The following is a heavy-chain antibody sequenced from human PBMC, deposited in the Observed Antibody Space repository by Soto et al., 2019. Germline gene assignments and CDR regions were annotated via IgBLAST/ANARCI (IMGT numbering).Heavy chain of an antibody. V-gene: IGHV3-7*01. J-gene: IGHJ4*02. CDR2: IKQDGSEK. CDR3: ARDSSSWYGMFDY. CDR1: GFTFSSYW. Sequence: GGSLRLSCAASGFTFSSYWMSWVRQAPGKGLEWVANIKQDGSEKYYVDSVKGRFTISRDNAKNSLYLQMNSLRAEDTAVYYCARDSSSWYGMFDYWGQGTLVTVSS. D-gene: IGHD6-13*01.